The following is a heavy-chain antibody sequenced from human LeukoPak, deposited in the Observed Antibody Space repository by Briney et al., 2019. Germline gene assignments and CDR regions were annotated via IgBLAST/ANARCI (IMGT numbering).Heavy chain of an antibody. CDR3: ARGRGGAAAGTVSWFDP. CDR2: IIPIFGTA. D-gene: IGHD6-13*01. V-gene: IGHV1-69*05. J-gene: IGHJ5*02. CDR1: GGTFSSYA. Sequence: GASVKVSCKASGGTFSSYAISWVRQAPGQGLEWMGRIIPIFGTANYAQKFQGRVTITTDESTSTAYMELSTLRSGDTAVYYCARGRGGAAAGTVSWFDPWGQGTLVTVSS.